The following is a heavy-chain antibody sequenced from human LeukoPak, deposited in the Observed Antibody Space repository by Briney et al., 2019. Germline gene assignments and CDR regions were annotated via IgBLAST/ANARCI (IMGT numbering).Heavy chain of an antibody. Sequence: PSETLSLTCTVSGYSISSGYYWGWIRQPPGKGLEWIGSIYHSGSTYYNPSLKSRVTISVDTSKNQFSLKLSPVTAADTAVYYCARDLDRDGYFDYWGQGTLVTVSS. J-gene: IGHJ4*02. D-gene: IGHD5-24*01. V-gene: IGHV4-38-2*02. CDR2: IYHSGST. CDR3: ARDLDRDGYFDY. CDR1: GYSISSGYY.